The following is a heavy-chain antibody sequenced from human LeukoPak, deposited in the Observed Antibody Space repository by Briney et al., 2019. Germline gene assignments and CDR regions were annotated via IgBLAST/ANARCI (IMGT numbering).Heavy chain of an antibody. CDR2: ISSSSSTI. D-gene: IGHD6-19*01. Sequence: GGSLRLSCAASGFTFSSYIMNWVRQTPGKGLEWVSYISSSSSTIYYADSVKGRFTISRDNAKNSLYLQMNSLRAEDTAVYYCARHSSGWLFDYWGQGTLVTVSS. V-gene: IGHV3-48*04. J-gene: IGHJ4*02. CDR3: ARHSSGWLFDY. CDR1: GFTFSSYI.